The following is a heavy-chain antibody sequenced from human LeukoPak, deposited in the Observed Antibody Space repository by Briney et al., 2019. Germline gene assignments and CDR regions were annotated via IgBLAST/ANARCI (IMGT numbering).Heavy chain of an antibody. CDR2: ISLSAGFT. V-gene: IGHV3-48*01. Sequence: GGSVRLSCAASGFTFSNYGIHWVRQAPGKGLEWLSYISLSAGFTYYRHSVKGRFTISRDNAKKSLYLQTNSLRGDDPAVYYCARAYSGTYGLGYYYMDVWGKGTTVTVSS. D-gene: IGHD1-26*01. J-gene: IGHJ6*03. CDR3: ARAYSGTYGLGYYYMDV. CDR1: GFTFSNYG.